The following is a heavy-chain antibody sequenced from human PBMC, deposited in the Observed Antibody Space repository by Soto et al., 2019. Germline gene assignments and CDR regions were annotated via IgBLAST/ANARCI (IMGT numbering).Heavy chain of an antibody. CDR2: ISSSGSTI. V-gene: IGHV3-11*01. D-gene: IGHD3-22*01. CDR1: GFTFSDYY. J-gene: IGHJ3*02. Sequence: PGGSLRLSCAASGFTFSDYYMSWIRQAPGKGLEWVSYISSSGSTIYYADSVKGRFTISRDNAKNSLYLQMNSLRAEDTAVYYCASLPYYYDRSGYPTDAFDIWGQGTMVTV. CDR3: ASLPYYYDRSGYPTDAFDI.